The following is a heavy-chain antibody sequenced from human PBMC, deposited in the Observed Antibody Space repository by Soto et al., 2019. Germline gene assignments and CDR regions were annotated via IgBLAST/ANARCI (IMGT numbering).Heavy chain of an antibody. Sequence: SETLSLTCTVSGGSISSSSYYWGWIRQPPGKGLEWIGSIFYSGSTYYNPSLKSRVTISVDTSKNQFSLRLTSVTAADTAVYYCARVNIWNPPQGYDPWGQGTLVTVSS. CDR2: IFYSGST. D-gene: IGHD1-1*01. V-gene: IGHV4-39*07. CDR3: ARVNIWNPPQGYDP. J-gene: IGHJ5*02. CDR1: GGSISSSSYY.